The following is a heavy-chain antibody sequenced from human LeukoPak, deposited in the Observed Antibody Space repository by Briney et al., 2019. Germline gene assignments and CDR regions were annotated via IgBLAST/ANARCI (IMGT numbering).Heavy chain of an antibody. J-gene: IGHJ5*02. CDR1: GFTFSSYA. D-gene: IGHD2-2*01. CDR2: IWYDGSNK. CDR3: VRGYCAVTSCYFSSSYNWFDP. V-gene: IGHV3-33*08. Sequence: GGSLRLSCAASGFTFSSYAMSWVRQAPGKGLEWVAVIWYDGSNKYYADSVKGRFTISRDNAKNRLYLQMNSLRAEDTAVYYCVRGYCAVTSCYFSSSYNWFDPWGQGTLVTVSS.